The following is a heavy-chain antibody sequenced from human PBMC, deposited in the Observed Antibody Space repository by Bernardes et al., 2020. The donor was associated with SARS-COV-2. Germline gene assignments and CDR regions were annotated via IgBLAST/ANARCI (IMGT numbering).Heavy chain of an antibody. Sequence: GGSLRLSRAASGFTFSTFWMTWVRQAPGKGLEWVANINQDGSETFYVDSVKGRFTISRDNAKNSLFMEMNTLRAEDTAVYYCARIYSTSSFDFDYWGQGTLVTVSS. CDR1: GFTFSTFW. J-gene: IGHJ4*02. D-gene: IGHD6-6*01. V-gene: IGHV3-7*01. CDR3: ARIYSTSSFDFDY. CDR2: INQDGSET.